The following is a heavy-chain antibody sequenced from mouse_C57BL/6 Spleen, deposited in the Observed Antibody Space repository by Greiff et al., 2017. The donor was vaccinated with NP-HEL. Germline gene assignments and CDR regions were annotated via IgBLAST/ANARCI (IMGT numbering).Heavy chain of an antibody. D-gene: IGHD1-1*01. J-gene: IGHJ4*01. Sequence: DVKLQESGAELVKPGASVKLSCTASGFNIKDYYMHWVKQRTEQGLEWIGRIDPEDGETKYAPKFQGKATITADTSSNTAYLQLSSLTSEDTAVYYCARDYGSSYGAMDYWGQGTSVTVSS. CDR3: ARDYGSSYGAMDY. CDR1: GFNIKDYY. V-gene: IGHV14-2*01. CDR2: IDPEDGET.